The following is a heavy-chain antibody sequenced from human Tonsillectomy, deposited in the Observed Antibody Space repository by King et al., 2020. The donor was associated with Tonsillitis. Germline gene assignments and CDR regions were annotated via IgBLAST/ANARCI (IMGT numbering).Heavy chain of an antibody. Sequence: QLVQSGAEVKKPGASVKVSCKASGYTFTSYYMHWVRQAPGQGLEWMGIINPSGGSTSYAQKFQGRVTMTRDTSTSTVYMELSSLRSEDTAVYYCARDTRIVVGRLDAFDIWGQGKIVSVSS. V-gene: IGHV1-46*01. CDR1: GYTFTSYY. D-gene: IGHD3-22*01. J-gene: IGHJ3*02. CDR3: ARDTRIVVGRLDAFDI. CDR2: INPSGGST.